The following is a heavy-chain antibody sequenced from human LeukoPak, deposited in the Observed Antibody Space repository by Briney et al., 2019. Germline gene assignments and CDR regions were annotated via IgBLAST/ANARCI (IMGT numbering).Heavy chain of an antibody. V-gene: IGHV1-8*01. J-gene: IGHJ3*02. CDR1: GYTFTSYD. CDR2: MNPNSGNT. CDR3: ARGLGATVTTVDAFDI. Sequence: ASVKVSCKAPGYTFTSYDINWVRQATGQGLEWMGWMNPNSGNTGYAQKFQGRVTMTRNTSISTAYMELSSLRSEDTAVYYCARGLGATVTTVDAFDIWGQGAMVTVSS. D-gene: IGHD4-17*01.